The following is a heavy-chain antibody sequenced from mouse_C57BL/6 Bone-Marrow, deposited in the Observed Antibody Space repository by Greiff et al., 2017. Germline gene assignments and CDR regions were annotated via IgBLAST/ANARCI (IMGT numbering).Heavy chain of an antibody. J-gene: IGHJ2*01. CDR1: GYTFTSYG. V-gene: IGHV1-81*01. D-gene: IGHD1-1*01. CDR2: IYPRSGNT. Sequence: QVQLKESGAELARPGASVKLSCKASGYTFTSYGISWVKQRTGQGLEWIGEIYPRSGNTYYNEKFKGKATLTADKSSSTAYMELRSLTSEDSAVYFCASLMDYYGSRFDYWGQGTTLTVSS. CDR3: ASLMDYYGSRFDY.